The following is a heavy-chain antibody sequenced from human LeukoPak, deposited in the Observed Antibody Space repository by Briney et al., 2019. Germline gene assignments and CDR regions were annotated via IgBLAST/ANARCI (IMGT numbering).Heavy chain of an antibody. J-gene: IGHJ6*02. V-gene: IGHV3-48*02. CDR2: INSSSSPI. Sequence: GGPLRLCCAASGLPFSSYSMDWVRQAAGKGLDWVSYINSSSSPIYYADSVKGLFTISRENAKNTLYLQMNSLRNEDTAVYYCAEGMDVWGQGTTVTVSS. CDR1: GLPFSSYS. CDR3: AEGMDV.